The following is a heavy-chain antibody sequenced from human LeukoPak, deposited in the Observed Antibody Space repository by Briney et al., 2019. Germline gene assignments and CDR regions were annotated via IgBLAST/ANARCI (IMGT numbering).Heavy chain of an antibody. V-gene: IGHV4-30-4*08. Sequence: SETLSLTCAVSGGSISSGDYYWSWIRQPPGKGLEWIGYIYYSGSTYYNPSLKSRVTISVDTSKNQFSLKLSSVTAADTAVYYCARDPAPGYCSSTSCYTPYYFDYWGQGTLVTVSS. CDR2: IYYSGST. D-gene: IGHD2-2*02. CDR3: ARDPAPGYCSSTSCYTPYYFDY. J-gene: IGHJ4*02. CDR1: GGSISSGDYY.